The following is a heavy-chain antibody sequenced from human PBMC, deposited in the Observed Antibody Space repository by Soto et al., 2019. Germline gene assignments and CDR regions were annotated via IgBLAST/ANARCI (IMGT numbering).Heavy chain of an antibody. J-gene: IGHJ4*02. D-gene: IGHD2-2*02. CDR3: AGGGDIVVVPAAIPVDY. Sequence: QVQLVQSGAEVKKPGASVKVSCKASGYTFTGYYMHWVRQAPGQGLEWMGWINPNSGGTNYAQKFQGWVTMTRDTSISTAYMGRSRLRSEDTAVYSCAGGGDIVVVPAAIPVDYWGQGTLVTVSS. V-gene: IGHV1-2*04. CDR2: INPNSGGT. CDR1: GYTFTGYY.